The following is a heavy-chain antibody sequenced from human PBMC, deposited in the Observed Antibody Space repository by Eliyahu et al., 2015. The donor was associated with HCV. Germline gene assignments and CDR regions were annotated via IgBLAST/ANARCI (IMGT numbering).Heavy chain of an antibody. D-gene: IGHD2-21*01. J-gene: IGHJ4*02. V-gene: IGHV5-51*01. CDR1: GYTFFAHW. CDR2: IYPGDSET. Sequence: EVQLVQSGTEVKKAGESLKISCQASGYTFFAHWIAWVRQMPGKGLEWVGVIYPGDSETVYNSSFQGQVTISVDKPLRTAYLQWSGLRASDSAMYYCARGIQTYGVIHFPNWGQGSLVTVSS. CDR3: ARGIQTYGVIHFPN.